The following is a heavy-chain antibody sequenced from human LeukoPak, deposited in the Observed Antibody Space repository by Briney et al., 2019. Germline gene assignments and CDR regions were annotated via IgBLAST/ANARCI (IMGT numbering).Heavy chain of an antibody. CDR2: IKSKTDGGTT. D-gene: IGHD1-26*01. V-gene: IGHV3-15*01. CDR3: CTDDSGSYFQGDPFDI. J-gene: IGHJ3*02. CDR1: GFTFSHAL. Sequence: GGSLRLSCAASGFTFSHALMNWVRQAPGKGLEWVGRIKSKTDGGTTDYSAPVKGRFTISRDDSKNTLYLKMNSLKTEDTAMYYSCTDDSGSYFQGDPFDIWGQGTMVTVSS.